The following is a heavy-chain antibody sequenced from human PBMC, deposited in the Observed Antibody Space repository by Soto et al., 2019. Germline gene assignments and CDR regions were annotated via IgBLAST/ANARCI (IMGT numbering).Heavy chain of an antibody. CDR1: GGSISSYY. D-gene: IGHD5-12*01. CDR3: ARGGYDFSWFDP. Sequence: SETLSLTCTVSGGSISSYYWSWIRQPPGKGLEWIGYIYYSGSTNYNPSLKSRVTISVDTSKNQFSLKLSSVTAADTAVYYCARGGYDFSWFDPWGQGTLVTVSS. J-gene: IGHJ5*02. CDR2: IYYSGST. V-gene: IGHV4-59*01.